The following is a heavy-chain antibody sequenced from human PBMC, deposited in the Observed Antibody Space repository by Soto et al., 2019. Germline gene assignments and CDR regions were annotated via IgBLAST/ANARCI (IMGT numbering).Heavy chain of an antibody. V-gene: IGHV3-23*01. Sequence: GVSLRLSCAASGFTFSSYAMSWVRQAPGKGLEWVSAISGSGGSTYYADSVKGRFTISRDNSKNTLYLQMNSLRAEDTAVYYCAKGGGYSYGYGGYFDYWGQGTLVTVSS. J-gene: IGHJ4*02. D-gene: IGHD5-18*01. CDR3: AKGGGYSYGYGGYFDY. CDR1: GFTFSSYA. CDR2: ISGSGGST.